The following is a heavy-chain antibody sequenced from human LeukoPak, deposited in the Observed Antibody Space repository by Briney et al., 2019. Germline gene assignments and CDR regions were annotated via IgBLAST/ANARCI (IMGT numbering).Heavy chain of an antibody. CDR2: INSDGSSA. D-gene: IGHD4-11*01. V-gene: IGHV3-74*01. J-gene: IGHJ4*02. CDR1: GFTFSSYW. Sequence: GGSLRLSCAASGFTFSSYWMHWVRQAPGKGLVWVSRINSDGSSASYADSVKGRFTISRDNAKNTLYLQMNSLRAEDTAVYYCARVGDYSIINYFDYWGQGTLVTVSS. CDR3: ARVGDYSIINYFDY.